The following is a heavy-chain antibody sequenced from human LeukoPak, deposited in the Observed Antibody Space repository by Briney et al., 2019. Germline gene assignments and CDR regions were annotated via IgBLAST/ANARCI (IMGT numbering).Heavy chain of an antibody. Sequence: GGSLRLSCAASGFTFSSYGMHWVRQAPGKGLEWVAVIWYDGSNKYYADSVKGRFTISRDNSKNTLYLQMNSLRAEDTAVYYCARAPERDYDFWSGYYVWDFWGQGTLVTVSS. CDR2: IWYDGSNK. D-gene: IGHD3-3*01. CDR1: GFTFSSYG. CDR3: ARAPERDYDFWSGYYVWDF. J-gene: IGHJ4*02. V-gene: IGHV3-33*01.